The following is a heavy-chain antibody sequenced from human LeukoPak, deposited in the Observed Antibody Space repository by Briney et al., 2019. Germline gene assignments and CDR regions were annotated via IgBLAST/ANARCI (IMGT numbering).Heavy chain of an antibody. V-gene: IGHV3-21*04. CDR1: GFTFSSYS. J-gene: IGHJ4*02. CDR3: ASSGGDVLRFLEWLLTSPFLDY. D-gene: IGHD3-3*01. Sequence: GGSLRLSCAASGFTFSSYSMNWVRQAPGKGLEWVSSISSSSSYIYYADSVKGRFTISRDNAKNSLYLQMNSLRAEDTAVYYCASSGGDVLRFLEWLLTSPFLDYWGQGTLVTVSS. CDR2: ISSSSSYI.